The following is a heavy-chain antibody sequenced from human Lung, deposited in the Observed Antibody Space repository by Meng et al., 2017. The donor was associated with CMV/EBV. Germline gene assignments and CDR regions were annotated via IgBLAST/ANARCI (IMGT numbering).Heavy chain of an antibody. CDR1: GYTFTGYY. J-gene: IGHJ6*02. CDR2: INPNSGDT. D-gene: IGHD4-17*01. Sequence: ASVKVSCKTFGYTFTGYYIHWVRQAPGPGLEWMGWINPNSGDTTYAQNFQGRVTMTRDTSITTAYMELSRLRSYDTAVYYCARLDDYGDTSKFDVWGQGTRVTVSS. CDR3: ARLDDYGDTSKFDV. V-gene: IGHV1-2*02.